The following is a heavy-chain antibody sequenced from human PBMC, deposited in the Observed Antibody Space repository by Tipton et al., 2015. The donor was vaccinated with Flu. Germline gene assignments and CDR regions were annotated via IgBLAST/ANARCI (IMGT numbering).Heavy chain of an antibody. J-gene: IGHJ3*02. CDR3: ARGGGRWLVKGDAFDI. CDR2: INSDGSST. CDR1: GFTFSSYW. V-gene: IGHV3-74*01. D-gene: IGHD5-24*01. Sequence: SLRLSCAASGFTFSSYWMHWVRQAPGKGLVWVSRINSDGSSTSYADSVKGRFTISRDNAKNTLYLQMNSLRAEDTAVYYCARGGGRWLVKGDAFDIWGQGTMVTVSS.